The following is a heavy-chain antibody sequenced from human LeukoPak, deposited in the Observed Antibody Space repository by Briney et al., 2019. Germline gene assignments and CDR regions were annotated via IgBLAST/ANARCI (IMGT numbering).Heavy chain of an antibody. V-gene: IGHV4-61*08. CDR1: GGSISSGDYY. Sequence: PSETLSLTCTVSGGSISSGDYYWSWIRQPPGKGLEWIGYIYSSGSTNYNPSLKSRVTISVDTSKNQFSLKLSSVTAADTAVYYCAGAYSKRADFDYWGQGTLVTVSS. D-gene: IGHD6-13*01. CDR3: AGAYSKRADFDY. CDR2: IYSSGST. J-gene: IGHJ4*02.